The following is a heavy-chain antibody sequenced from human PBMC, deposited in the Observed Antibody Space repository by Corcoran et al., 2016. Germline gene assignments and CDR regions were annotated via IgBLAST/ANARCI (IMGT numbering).Heavy chain of an antibody. CDR2: INPSGGST. V-gene: IGHV1-46*01. J-gene: IGHJ4*02. CDR3: ARVPPKTKTFDY. CDR1: GYTFTSYY. Sequence: QVQLVQSGAEVKKPGASVKVSCKASGYTFTSYYMYWVRQAPGQGLEWMGIINPSGGSTSYAQKFQGRVTMTRDTSTSTVYMELSSLRSEDTAVYYCARVPPKTKTFDYWGQGTLVTVSS. D-gene: IGHD1-7*01.